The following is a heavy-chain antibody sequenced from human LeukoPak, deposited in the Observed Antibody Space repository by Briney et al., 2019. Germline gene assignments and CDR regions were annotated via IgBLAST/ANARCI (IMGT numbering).Heavy chain of an antibody. CDR2: IYYSGST. D-gene: IGHD4-23*01. Sequence: TSETLSLTCTVSGGSISSSSYYWGWIRQPPGKGLEWIGSIYYSGSTYYNPSLKSRVTISVDTSKNQFSLKLSSVTAADTAVYYCARDFPPPEVGRWFFDYWGQGTLVTVSS. CDR3: ARDFPPPEVGRWFFDY. V-gene: IGHV4-39*07. CDR1: GGSISSSSYY. J-gene: IGHJ4*02.